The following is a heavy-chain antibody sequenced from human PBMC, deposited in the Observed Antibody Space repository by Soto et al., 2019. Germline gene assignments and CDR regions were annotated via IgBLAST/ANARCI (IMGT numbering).Heavy chain of an antibody. CDR3: ARPLWRNGYNWGYFDL. Sequence: QVQLVESGGGVVQPGRSLRLSCAASGFTFSSYAMHWVRQAPGKGLEWVAVITYDGSNKYYADSVKGRFTISRDNSKNRLYLRMHSLRAADTAVYYCARPLWRNGYNWGYFDLWGRGTLVTVSS. D-gene: IGHD5-12*01. V-gene: IGHV3-30-3*01. CDR2: ITYDGSNK. CDR1: GFTFSSYA. J-gene: IGHJ2*01.